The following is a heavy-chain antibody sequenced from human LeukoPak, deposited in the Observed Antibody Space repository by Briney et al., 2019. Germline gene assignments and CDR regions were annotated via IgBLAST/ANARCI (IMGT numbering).Heavy chain of an antibody. CDR1: GFTFSSYA. D-gene: IGHD3-3*01. Sequence: PGGSLRLSCAASGFTFSSYAMSWVRQAPGKGLEWVSYISSSSGTIYYADSVKGRFTISRDNAKNSLYLQMNSLRAEDTAVYYCARDGYYDFWSGYYLYWGQGTLVTVSS. J-gene: IGHJ4*02. V-gene: IGHV3-48*01. CDR3: ARDGYYDFWSGYYLY. CDR2: ISSSSGTI.